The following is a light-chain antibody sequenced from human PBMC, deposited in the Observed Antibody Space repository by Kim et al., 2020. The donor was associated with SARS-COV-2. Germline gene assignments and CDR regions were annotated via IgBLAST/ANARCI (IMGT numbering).Light chain of an antibody. J-gene: IGKJ4*01. CDR2: DAS. CDR3: QQRANWLT. Sequence: SLSPGASATLSCRASQSITNYLAWYQQRPGQAPRLLIYDASHRATGTPARFSGSGSGTDFTLTISSLEPEDFAVYYCQQRANWLTFGGGTKVDIK. CDR1: QSITNY. V-gene: IGKV3-11*01.